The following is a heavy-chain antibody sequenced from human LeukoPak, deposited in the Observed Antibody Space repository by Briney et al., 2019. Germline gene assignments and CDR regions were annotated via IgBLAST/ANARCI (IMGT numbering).Heavy chain of an antibody. J-gene: IGHJ4*02. Sequence: GGSLRLSCAASGFTFSNYEMNWVRQAPGKGLEWVSYISGSGSTIYYADSVKGRFTISRDNAKDSLYLQMNSLRAEDTAVYYCARVRSGYSHENYFDXXGQGTLVTVSS. CDR3: ARVRSGYSHENYFDX. CDR1: GFTFSNYE. D-gene: IGHD5-18*01. V-gene: IGHV3-48*03. CDR2: ISGSGSTI.